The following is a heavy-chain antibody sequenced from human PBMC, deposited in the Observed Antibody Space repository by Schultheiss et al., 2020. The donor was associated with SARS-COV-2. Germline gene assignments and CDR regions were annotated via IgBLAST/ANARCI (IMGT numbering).Heavy chain of an antibody. V-gene: IGHV4-30-4*08. CDR1: GGSTNNGDYY. J-gene: IGHJ4*02. CDR3: ARTYYYDSSGYYYQYYFDY. Sequence: SETLSLTCTVSGGSTNNGDYYWHWIRQHPGKGPEWIGYIDYSGSTNYNPSLKSRVTISVDTSKNQFSLKLSSVTAADTAVYYCARTYYYDSSGYYYQYYFDYWGQGTLVTVSS. D-gene: IGHD3-22*01. CDR2: IDYSGST.